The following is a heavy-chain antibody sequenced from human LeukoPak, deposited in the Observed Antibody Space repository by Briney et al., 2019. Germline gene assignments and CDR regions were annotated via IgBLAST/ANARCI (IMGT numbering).Heavy chain of an antibody. D-gene: IGHD5-12*01. V-gene: IGHV1-18*01. J-gene: IGHJ5*02. CDR2: ISAYNGNT. CDR1: GYTFTSYG. Sequence: GASVKVSCKASGYTFTSYGISWVRQAPGQGLEWMGWISAYNGNTNYAQKLQGRVTMTTDTSTSTAYMELRSLRSDDTAVYYCARDRLRLRRYSGYAEGFDPWGQGTLVTVSS. CDR3: ARDRLRLRRYSGYAEGFDP.